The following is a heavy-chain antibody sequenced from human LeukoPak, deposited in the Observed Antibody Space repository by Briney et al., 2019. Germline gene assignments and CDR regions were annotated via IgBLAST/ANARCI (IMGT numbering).Heavy chain of an antibody. V-gene: IGHV3-7*01. CDR2: IKQDGSEK. D-gene: IGHD3-16*01. Sequence: GGSLRLSCTASGFTFGDYAMSWVRQAPGKGLEWVANIKQDGSEKYYVDSVKGRFTISRDNAKNSLYLQMNSLRAEDTAVYYCARDGVSIDYWGQGTLVTVSS. CDR3: ARDGVSIDY. J-gene: IGHJ4*02. CDR1: GFTFGDYA.